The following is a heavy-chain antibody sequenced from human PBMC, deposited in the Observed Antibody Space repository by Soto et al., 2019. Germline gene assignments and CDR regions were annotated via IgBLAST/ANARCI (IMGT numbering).Heavy chain of an antibody. J-gene: IGHJ6*02. Sequence: SVKVSCKAPGGTFSSYAISWVRQAPGQGLEWMGGIIPIFGTANYAQKFQGRVTITADESTSTAYMELSSLRSEDTAVYYCARAVYYYDSSADHYYYYGMDVWGQGTTVTVSS. CDR1: GGTFSSYA. V-gene: IGHV1-69*13. CDR3: ARAVYYYDSSADHYYYYGMDV. D-gene: IGHD3-22*01. CDR2: IIPIFGTA.